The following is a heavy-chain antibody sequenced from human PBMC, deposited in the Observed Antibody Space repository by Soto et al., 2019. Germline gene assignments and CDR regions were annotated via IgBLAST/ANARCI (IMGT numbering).Heavy chain of an antibody. CDR2: ISFDGSNE. V-gene: IGHV3-30-3*01. CDR1: EFTFSHFP. D-gene: IGHD2-15*01. Sequence: QPGGSLRISCAASEFTFSHFPIHWVRQAPGKGLEWVALISFDGSNENYADSVRGRFTISRDNSKNTLYLQMNSLRAEDTAVYYCAIVDCSGGTGPYDYWGQGTLVTVSS. CDR3: AIVDCSGGTGPYDY. J-gene: IGHJ4*02.